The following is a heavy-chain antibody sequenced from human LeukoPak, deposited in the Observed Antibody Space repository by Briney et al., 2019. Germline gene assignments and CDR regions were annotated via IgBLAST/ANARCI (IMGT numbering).Heavy chain of an antibody. D-gene: IGHD4-23*01. CDR3: ARGWLAETTVVTPYNY. V-gene: IGHV1-46*01. J-gene: IGHJ4*02. Sequence: ASVKVSCKASGYTFTTYYMHWVRQAPGQGLEWMGIINPSGGSTTYAQNFQGRVTMTRDTSTSAVYMEVSSLRSEDTAVYYCARGWLAETTVVTPYNYWGQGTLVTVSS. CDR1: GYTFTTYY. CDR2: INPSGGST.